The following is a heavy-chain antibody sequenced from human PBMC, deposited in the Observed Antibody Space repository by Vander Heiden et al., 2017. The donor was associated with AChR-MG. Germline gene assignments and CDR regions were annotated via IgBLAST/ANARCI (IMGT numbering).Heavy chain of an antibody. CDR1: GFTFSSYA. Sequence: EVQLLESGGGLVQPGGSLRLPCAASGFTFSSYAMSWVRQAPGKGLGWVSAIRGSGGSTYYADSVKGRLTISRDNSKNTLYLQMNSLRAEDTAVYYCAKTWFGGLYYFDYWGQGTLVTVSS. CDR3: AKTWFGGLYYFDY. V-gene: IGHV3-23*01. D-gene: IGHD3-10*01. CDR2: IRGSGGST. J-gene: IGHJ4*02.